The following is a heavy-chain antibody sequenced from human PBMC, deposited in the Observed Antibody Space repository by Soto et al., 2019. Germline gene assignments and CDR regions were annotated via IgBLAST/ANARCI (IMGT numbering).Heavy chain of an antibody. CDR2: MSATSGNT. CDR3: ARHVSTVTTD. Sequence: EVQLVESGGGLVQPGGSLRLSCAASGFTFINHAMSWVRQAPGKGLEWVSAMSATSGNTYYADSVKGRFTISRDNSKNTLYLQMHSLSPEDTAMYYCARHVSTVTTDWGQGTLVTVSS. D-gene: IGHD4-17*01. V-gene: IGHV3-23*04. J-gene: IGHJ4*02. CDR1: GFTFINHA.